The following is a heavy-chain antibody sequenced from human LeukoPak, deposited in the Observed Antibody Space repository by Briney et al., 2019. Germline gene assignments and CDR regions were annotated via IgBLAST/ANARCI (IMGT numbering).Heavy chain of an antibody. Sequence: ASVKVSCKASGYTFTSYDINWVRQATGQGLEWMGWMNPNSGNTGYAQKFQGRVTMTRNTSISTAYMELSSLRSEDTGVYYCARDRVGSGWPRPYYFEKWGQGTLVTVSS. J-gene: IGHJ4*02. CDR3: ARDRVGSGWPRPYYFEK. CDR2: MNPNSGNT. CDR1: GYTFTSYD. D-gene: IGHD6-19*01. V-gene: IGHV1-8*01.